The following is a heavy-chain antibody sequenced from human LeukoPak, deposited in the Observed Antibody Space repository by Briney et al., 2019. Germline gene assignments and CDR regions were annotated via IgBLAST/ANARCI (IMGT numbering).Heavy chain of an antibody. Sequence: SETLSLTCTVSGGSISSYYWSWIRQPPGKGLEWIGYIYYSGSTNYNPSLKSRVTISVDTSKNQFSLKLSSVTAADTAVYYCARDGSAYCGGDCSDAFDIWGQGKMVTVSS. CDR3: ARDGSAYCGGDCSDAFDI. CDR2: IYYSGST. V-gene: IGHV4-59*01. CDR1: GGSISSYY. J-gene: IGHJ3*02. D-gene: IGHD2-21*02.